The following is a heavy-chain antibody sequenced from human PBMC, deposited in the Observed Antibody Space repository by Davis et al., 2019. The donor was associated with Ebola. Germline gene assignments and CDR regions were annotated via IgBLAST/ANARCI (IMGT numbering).Heavy chain of an antibody. CDR1: GGTFSSYA. J-gene: IGHJ5*02. V-gene: IGHV1-69*06. CDR2: IIPIFGTA. Sequence: AASVKVSCKASGGTFSSYAISWVRQAPGQGLEWMGGIIPIFGTANYAQKFQGRVTITADKSTSTAYMELSSLRSEDTAVYYCAKGGSMVYAHPFDPWGQGTLVTVSS. CDR3: AKGGSMVYAHPFDP. D-gene: IGHD2-8*01.